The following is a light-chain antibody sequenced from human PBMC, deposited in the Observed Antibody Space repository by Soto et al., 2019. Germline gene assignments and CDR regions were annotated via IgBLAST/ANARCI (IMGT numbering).Light chain of an antibody. CDR2: AAS. V-gene: IGKV1-27*01. Sequence: DIQRTQSTSSLSASVGDRVTITCRASQGISNYLDWYQQKPGKVPKLLIYAASTLPSGVPSRFSGSGSGTDFTLTISSRQPEDVATDYCQKYNSAPPLTFGGGTKVEIK. CDR3: QKYNSAPPLT. CDR1: QGISNY. J-gene: IGKJ4*01.